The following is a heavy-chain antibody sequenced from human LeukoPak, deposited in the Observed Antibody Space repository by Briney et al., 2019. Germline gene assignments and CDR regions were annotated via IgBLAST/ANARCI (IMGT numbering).Heavy chain of an antibody. CDR1: GGSISSGDYS. Sequence: SQTLSLTCAVSGGSISSGDYSWSWIRQPPGKGLEWIGYIYHSGRTYYNPSLKSRVTISIDSSKNQFSLKLSSVTAADTAVYYCARDLLWFGEAYFDYWGQGTLVTVSS. CDR2: IYHSGRT. D-gene: IGHD3-10*01. V-gene: IGHV4-30-2*01. CDR3: ARDLLWFGEAYFDY. J-gene: IGHJ4*02.